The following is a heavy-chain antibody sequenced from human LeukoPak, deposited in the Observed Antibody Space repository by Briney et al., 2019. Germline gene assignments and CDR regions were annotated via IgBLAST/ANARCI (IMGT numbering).Heavy chain of an antibody. D-gene: IGHD2-8*01. J-gene: IGHJ4*02. V-gene: IGHV4-59*08. CDR3: ARHGRMVIMSKFSTGIDQ. CDR1: DGSISSYF. Sequence: PSETLSLTCTVPDGSISSYFWSWIRQPTGKGLEWIGYIYYTGMSNSKPSLKSRVTISMDTSKNQFSLQLSSVTAADTAIYYCARHGRMVIMSKFSTGIDQWGQGTLVTVSS. CDR2: IYYTGMS.